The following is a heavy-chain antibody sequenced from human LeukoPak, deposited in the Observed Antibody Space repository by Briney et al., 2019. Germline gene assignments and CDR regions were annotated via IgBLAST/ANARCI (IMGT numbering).Heavy chain of an antibody. CDR3: AREGYYYDSSGYMYYFDY. V-gene: IGHV3-7*01. D-gene: IGHD3-22*01. Sequence: GGSLRLSCAASGFTFSSYWMSWVRQAPGKGLEWVANIKQDGSEKYYVDSVKGRFTISRDNAKNSLYLQMNSLRAEDTAVYYCAREGYYYDSSGYMYYFDYWGQGTLVTVSS. J-gene: IGHJ4*02. CDR1: GFTFSSYW. CDR2: IKQDGSEK.